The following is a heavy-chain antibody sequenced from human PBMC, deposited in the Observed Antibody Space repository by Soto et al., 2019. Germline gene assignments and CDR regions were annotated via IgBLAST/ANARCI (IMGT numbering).Heavy chain of an antibody. D-gene: IGHD1-26*01. J-gene: IGHJ6*02. CDR1: GGSFNNFI. Sequence: QVQLVQSGAEVKEPGSSLRVSCKASGGSFNNFIMNWVRQTPGQGLEWMGGIVPMLGTPTYAEKFKGRVRISAAGSTSTTSMEVTSLRSEDTATYYCARNGTYSSSLNHYSGMDVWGQGTTVTVSS. V-gene: IGHV1-69*01. CDR2: IVPMLGTP. CDR3: ARNGTYSSSLNHYSGMDV.